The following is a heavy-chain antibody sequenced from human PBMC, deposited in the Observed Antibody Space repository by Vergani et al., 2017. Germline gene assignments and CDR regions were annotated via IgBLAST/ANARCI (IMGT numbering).Heavy chain of an antibody. CDR3: ARSGDYCSSTSCYSYYYYYMDV. D-gene: IGHD2-2*01. J-gene: IGHJ6*03. CDR1: GYTFTSYA. Sequence: QVQLVQSGSELKKPGASVKVSCKASGYTFTSYAMNWVRQAPGQGLEWMGWINTNTGNPTYAQGFTGRFVFSLDPSVSTAYLQISSLKAEDTAVYYCARSGDYCSSTSCYSYYYYYMDVWGKGTTVTVSS. V-gene: IGHV7-4-1*02. CDR2: INTNTGNP.